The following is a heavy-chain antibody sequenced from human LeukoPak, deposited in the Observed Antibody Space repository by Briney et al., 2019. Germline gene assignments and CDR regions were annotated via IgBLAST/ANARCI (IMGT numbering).Heavy chain of an antibody. CDR2: IEDSGYT. V-gene: IGHV4-30-4*01. CDR1: GGPISSGDYY. D-gene: IGHD3-3*01. CDR3: ARGLFRSGYKVRFDS. Sequence: PSQTLSLTCTVSGGPISSGDYYWNWIRQPPGKGLEWIGDIEDSGYTHYNPSLKSRVTISVDTSKNQISLKLSSVTAADTAVYYCARGLFRSGYKVRFDSWGPGTLVTVSS. J-gene: IGHJ5*01.